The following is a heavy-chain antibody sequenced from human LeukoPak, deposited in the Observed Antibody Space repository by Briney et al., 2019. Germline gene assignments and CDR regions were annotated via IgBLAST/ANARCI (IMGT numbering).Heavy chain of an antibody. CDR3: ARGLGWFLD. Sequence: SETLSLTCTVSDGSISINYWTWIRQPPGKGLEWIGNIYFRGSTNYNPSLRSRVTISGDTSKNQVSLQLTSVTAADTAVYYCARGLGWFLDWGQGTLVTASS. CDR2: IYFRGST. J-gene: IGHJ4*02. V-gene: IGHV4-59*01. CDR1: DGSISINY. D-gene: IGHD6-19*01.